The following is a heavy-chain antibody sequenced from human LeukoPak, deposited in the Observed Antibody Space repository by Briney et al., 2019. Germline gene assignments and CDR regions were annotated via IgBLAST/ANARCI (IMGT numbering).Heavy chain of an antibody. CDR2: IKSKTDGGTT. D-gene: IGHD3-22*01. CDR1: GFTFSNAW. CDR3: TTYYDSSGSPFDY. V-gene: IGHV3-15*07. Sequence: GGSLRLSCAASGFTFSNAWMNWVRQAPGKGLEWVGRIKSKTDGGTTDYAAPVKGRFTISRDDSKNTLYLQMNSLKTEDTAVYYCTTYYDSSGSPFDYWGQGTLSPSPQ. J-gene: IGHJ4*02.